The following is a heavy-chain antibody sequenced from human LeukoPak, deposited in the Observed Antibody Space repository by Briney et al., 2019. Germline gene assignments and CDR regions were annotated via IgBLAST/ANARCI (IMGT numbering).Heavy chain of an antibody. V-gene: IGHV4-31*11. J-gene: IGHJ4*02. CDR1: GGSISSADFY. Sequence: SQTLSLTCAVSGGSISSADFYWSWIRQHPGKGLEWIGFIYYSGSAYYNPSLKSRVSISIDTSKNQFSLALNSVTAADTAVYYCARGSDFFDYWGQGTLVTVSS. CDR3: ARGSDFFDY. CDR2: IYYSGSA.